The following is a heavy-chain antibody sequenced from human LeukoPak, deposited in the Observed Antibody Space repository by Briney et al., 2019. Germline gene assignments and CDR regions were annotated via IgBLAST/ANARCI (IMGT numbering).Heavy chain of an antibody. Sequence: PSETLSLTCAVYGGSFSGYYWSWIRQPPGKGLEWIGEINHSGSTNYNPSLKSRATISVDTSKNQFSLKLSSVTAADTAVYYCARASGYDILTGLAWFDPWGQGTLVTVSS. CDR1: GGSFSGYY. CDR3: ARASGYDILTGLAWFDP. J-gene: IGHJ5*02. V-gene: IGHV4-34*01. D-gene: IGHD3-9*01. CDR2: INHSGST.